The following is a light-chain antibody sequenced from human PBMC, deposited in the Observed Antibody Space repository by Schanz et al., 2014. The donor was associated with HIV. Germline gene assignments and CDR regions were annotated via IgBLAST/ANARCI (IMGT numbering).Light chain of an antibody. J-gene: IGKJ1*01. CDR3: QYYGSPPWT. CDR1: QSVKSNF. Sequence: EIVLTQSPGTLSLSPGERGTLSCRASQSVKSNFIGWYQQKPGQAPRLLIFGASNRATGIPVRFSGTGSGTDFTLTITRLEPEDFAVYYCQYYGSPPWTFGQGTKVEVK. CDR2: GAS. V-gene: IGKV3-20*01.